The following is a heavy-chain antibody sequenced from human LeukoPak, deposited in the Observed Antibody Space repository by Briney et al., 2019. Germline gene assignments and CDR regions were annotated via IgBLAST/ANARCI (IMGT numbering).Heavy chain of an antibody. D-gene: IGHD3-10*01. CDR1: GYSFTSYW. CDR3: ARCLFYGSGSYYPSDFEY. V-gene: IGHV5-10-1*04. J-gene: IGHJ4*02. Sequence: GESLKISCKGSGYSFTSYWISWVRQMPGKGLEWMGRIDPSDSYTNYSPSFQGQVTISADKSISTAYLQWSSLKASDTAMYYCARCLFYGSGSYYPSDFEYWGQGTLVTVSS. CDR2: IDPSDSYT.